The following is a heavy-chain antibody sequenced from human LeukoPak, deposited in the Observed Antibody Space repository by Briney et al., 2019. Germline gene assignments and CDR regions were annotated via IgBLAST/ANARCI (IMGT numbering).Heavy chain of an antibody. J-gene: IGHJ5*02. Sequence: GGSLRLSCAASGFTFSSYAMRWVRQAPGKGLEWVAGICGSGGNTYYADSVKGRFTISRDNSKNTLYLQMNSLRAEDTAVYYCAKDCMGRGVCGSEEWFDPWGQGTLVTVSS. CDR2: ICGSGGNT. CDR3: AKDCMGRGVCGSEEWFDP. CDR1: GFTFSSYA. V-gene: IGHV3-23*01. D-gene: IGHD3-16*01.